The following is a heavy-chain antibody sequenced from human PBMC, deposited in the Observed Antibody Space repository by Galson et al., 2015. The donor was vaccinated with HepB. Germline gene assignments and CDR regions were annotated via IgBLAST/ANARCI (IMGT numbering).Heavy chain of an antibody. CDR1: GGTFTNYY. CDR2: INPNGGST. V-gene: IGHV1-46*01. J-gene: IGHJ4*02. D-gene: IGHD6-19*01. Sequence: SVKVSCKASGGTFTNYYMHWVRHAPGQGLEWMGVINPNGGSTSYAQKFQGRATMTRDTSTSTVYMELSSLRSEDTAVYYCANGKYSSGWYYFDYWGQGTLVTVSS. CDR3: ANGKYSSGWYYFDY.